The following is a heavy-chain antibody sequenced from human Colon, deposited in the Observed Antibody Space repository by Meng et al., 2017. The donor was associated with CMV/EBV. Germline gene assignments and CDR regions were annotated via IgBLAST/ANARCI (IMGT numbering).Heavy chain of an antibody. CDR3: ARDRSLLRYCSSTSCQKNWFDP. CDR2: INPNRGGT. J-gene: IGHJ5*02. D-gene: IGHD2-2*01. Sequence: YNMHWVRQAPEQGLEWMGWINPNRGGTNYAQKFQSRVTMTRDTSIRTAYMELSRLRSDDTAVYYCARDRSLLRYCSSTSCQKNWFDPWGQGTLVTVSS. V-gene: IGHV1-2*02. CDR1: YN.